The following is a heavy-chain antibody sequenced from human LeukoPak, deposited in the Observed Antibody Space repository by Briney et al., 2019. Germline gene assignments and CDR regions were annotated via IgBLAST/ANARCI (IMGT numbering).Heavy chain of an antibody. CDR3: ARVRVGAYDFEY. V-gene: IGHV3-74*01. D-gene: IGHD3-10*01. Sequence: GGSLRLSCAASGFIFSNYWMTWVRQVPGKGLVWVSRINPDGSTTTYADSVKGRFTISRDNAKNTLYLQMNSLRAEDTAVYYCARVRVGAYDFEYWGQGTLVTVSS. CDR2: INPDGSTT. J-gene: IGHJ4*02. CDR1: GFIFSNYW.